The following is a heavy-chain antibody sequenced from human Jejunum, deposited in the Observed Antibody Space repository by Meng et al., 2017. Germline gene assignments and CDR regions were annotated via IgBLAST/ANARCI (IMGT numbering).Heavy chain of an antibody. V-gene: IGHV4-39*07. J-gene: IGHJ2*01. CDR1: GGSISSRSYY. CDR3: ARYGGSGSYWHFDP. D-gene: IGHD3-10*01. CDR2: VFYSGTT. Sequence: QLQLQEAGPGLVKPSETLSLTCTVSGGSISSRSYYWGWIRQPPGKGLEWIASVFYSGTTYYNPSLQSRVTMSIDTSKIQFSLKLSSVTAADAAVYYCARYGGSGSYWHFDPWGRGTLVTVSS.